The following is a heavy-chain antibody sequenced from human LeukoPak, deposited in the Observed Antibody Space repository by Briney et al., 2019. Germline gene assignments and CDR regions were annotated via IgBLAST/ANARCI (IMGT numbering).Heavy chain of an antibody. Sequence: PSETLSLTCTVSGGSVSSGSHCWSWLRQPPGKGLEWIGYIYYSGSTNYNPSLKSRVTISVDTSKNQFSLKLSSVTAADTAVDYCARQVWYSSVWYYVYWGQGTLVTVSS. V-gene: IGHV4-61*01. D-gene: IGHD6-19*01. CDR2: IYYSGST. CDR3: ARQVWYSSVWYYVY. CDR1: GGSVSSGSHC. J-gene: IGHJ4*02.